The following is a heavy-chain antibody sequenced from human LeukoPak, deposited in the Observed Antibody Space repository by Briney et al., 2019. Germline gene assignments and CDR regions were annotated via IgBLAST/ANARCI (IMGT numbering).Heavy chain of an antibody. CDR3: ARSWDARLNFDY. Sequence: GGSLRLSCAASGFIVSSNCMNWVRQAPGKGLEWVSVIYSGGSTYYADSVKGRFTISRDNSKNTVDLQMNDLRAEDTAVYYCARSWDARLNFDYWGQGTLVTVSS. CDR1: GFIVSSNC. V-gene: IGHV3-66*02. D-gene: IGHD1-26*01. CDR2: IYSGGST. J-gene: IGHJ4*02.